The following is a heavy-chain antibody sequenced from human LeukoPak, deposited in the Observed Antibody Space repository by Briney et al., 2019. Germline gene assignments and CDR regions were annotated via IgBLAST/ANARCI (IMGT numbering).Heavy chain of an antibody. V-gene: IGHV1-24*01. Sequence: GASVRDSCKLPRYTLTDLSIHWVRPAPGEGLEWMGRFDPENSETIYAHTYQGRVTMTEDTSSDTAYMFLTSLRAEDTAMYYCATLNYGDRRGGGFEVWGQGTMVSVSS. CDR2: FDPENSET. D-gene: IGHD4-17*01. J-gene: IGHJ3*01. CDR1: RYTLTDLS. CDR3: ATLNYGDRRGGGFEV.